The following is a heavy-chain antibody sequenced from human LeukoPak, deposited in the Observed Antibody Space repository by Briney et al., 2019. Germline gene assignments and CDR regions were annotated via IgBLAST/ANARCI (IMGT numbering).Heavy chain of an antibody. D-gene: IGHD5-18*01. J-gene: IGHJ6*02. CDR3: ARGPKIQLWLVYYYYGMDV. CDR2: MNPNSGNT. CDR1: GYTFTSYD. Sequence: GASVKVSCKASGYTFTSYDINWVRQATGQGLEWMGWMNPNSGNTGYEQKFQGRVTMTRNTSISTAYMELSSLRSEDTAVYYCARGPKIQLWLVYYYYGMDVWGQGTTVTVSS. V-gene: IGHV1-8*01.